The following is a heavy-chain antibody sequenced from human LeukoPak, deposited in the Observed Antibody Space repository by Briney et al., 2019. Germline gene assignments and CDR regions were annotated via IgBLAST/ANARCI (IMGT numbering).Heavy chain of an antibody. Sequence: ASVKVSCKASGFTFTSSAMQWVRQARGQRLEWIGWIVVGSGNTNYAQKFQERVTITRDMSTSTVYMELSSLRSEDTAVYYCATASSSWYPKEYFQHWGQGTLVTVSS. CDR2: IVVGSGNT. J-gene: IGHJ1*01. V-gene: IGHV1-58*02. D-gene: IGHD6-13*01. CDR3: ATASSSWYPKEYFQH. CDR1: GFTFTSSA.